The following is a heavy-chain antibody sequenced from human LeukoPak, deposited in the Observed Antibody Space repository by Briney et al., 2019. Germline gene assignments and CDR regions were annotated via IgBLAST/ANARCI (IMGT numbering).Heavy chain of an antibody. D-gene: IGHD3-3*01. J-gene: IGHJ4*02. CDR1: GFTFSSYS. CDR2: ISSSSSTI. V-gene: IGHV3-48*04. CDR3: ARATDFWSGYPDY. Sequence: PGGSLRLSCAASGFTFSSYSMNWVRQALGKGLEWVSYISSSSSTIFYADSVKGRFTISRDNAKNSLYLQMNSLRAEDTAVYYCARATDFWSGYPDYWGQGTLVTVSS.